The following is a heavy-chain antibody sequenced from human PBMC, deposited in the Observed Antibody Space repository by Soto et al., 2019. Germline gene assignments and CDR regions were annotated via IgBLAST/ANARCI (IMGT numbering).Heavy chain of an antibody. J-gene: IGHJ6*02. CDR3: WVSCPRGDYYGMDV. Sequence: ASVKVSCKASGYTFTGYYMHWVRQAPGQGLEWMGWINPNSGGTNYAQKFQGRVTMTRDTSISTAYMELSRLRSDDTAVYYCWVSCPRGDYYGMDVWGQGTTVTVSS. CDR2: INPNSGGT. CDR1: GYTFTGYY. D-gene: IGHD2-2*01. V-gene: IGHV1-2*02.